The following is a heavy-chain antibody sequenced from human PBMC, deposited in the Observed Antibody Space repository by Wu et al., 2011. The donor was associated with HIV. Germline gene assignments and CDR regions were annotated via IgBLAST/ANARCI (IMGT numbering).Heavy chain of an antibody. J-gene: IGHJ4*02. D-gene: IGHD2-21*01. Sequence: QVQLVQSGAAVKKPGSSVKVSCKASGGTFNSYGITWVRQAPGQGLEWMGGIIPIFGTANYAQKFQGRVTITADKSTSTAYMELSSLRSEDTAMHYCARDFGGDGDSWGQGTLVTVSS. CDR2: IIPIFGTA. CDR1: GGTFNSYG. V-gene: IGHV1-69*14. CDR3: ARDFGGDGDS.